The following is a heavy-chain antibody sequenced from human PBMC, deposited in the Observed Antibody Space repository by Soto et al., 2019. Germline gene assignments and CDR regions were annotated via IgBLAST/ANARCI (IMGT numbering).Heavy chain of an antibody. CDR3: ARERQLLFDP. J-gene: IGHJ5*02. CDR2: INPSGGST. V-gene: IGHV1-46*01. CDR1: GYTFTSYY. D-gene: IGHD6-6*01. Sequence: SVKVSFKASGYTFTSYYMHWVRQAPGQGLEWMGIINPSGGSTSYAQKFQGRVTMTRDTSTSTVYMGLSSLRSEDTDVYYCARERQLLFDPWGQGTLVTVYS.